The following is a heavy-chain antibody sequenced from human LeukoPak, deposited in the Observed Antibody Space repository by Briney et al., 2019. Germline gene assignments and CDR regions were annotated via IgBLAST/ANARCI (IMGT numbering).Heavy chain of an antibody. Sequence: QPGGSLRLSCAASGFTFSSYWMSWVRQAPGKGLEWVSAISGSGGSTYYADSVKGRFTISRDNSKNTLYLQMNSLRAEDTAVYYCAKSIAARPYYYYGMDVWGQGTTVTVSS. J-gene: IGHJ6*02. CDR1: GFTFSSYW. D-gene: IGHD6-6*01. CDR3: AKSIAARPYYYYGMDV. V-gene: IGHV3-23*01. CDR2: ISGSGGST.